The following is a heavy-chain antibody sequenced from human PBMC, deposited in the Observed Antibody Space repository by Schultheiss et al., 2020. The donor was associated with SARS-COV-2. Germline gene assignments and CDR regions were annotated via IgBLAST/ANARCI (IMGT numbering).Heavy chain of an antibody. D-gene: IGHD6-13*01. CDR2: IIPIFGTA. CDR3: ARGDVAAAGYYFDY. CDR1: GGTFSSYA. J-gene: IGHJ4*02. Sequence: SVKVSCKASGGTFSSYAISWVRQAPGQGLEWMGGIIPIFGTANYAQKFQGRVTITADKSTSTAYMELRSLRSDDTAVYYCARGDVAAAGYYFDYWGQGTLVTVSS. V-gene: IGHV1-69*06.